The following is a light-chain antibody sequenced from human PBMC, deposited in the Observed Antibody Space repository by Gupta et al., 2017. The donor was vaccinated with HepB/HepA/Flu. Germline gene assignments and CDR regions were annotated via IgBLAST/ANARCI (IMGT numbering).Light chain of an antibody. CDR2: DAS. CDR1: PSVSSY. J-gene: IGKJ5*01. V-gene: IGKV3-11*01. Sequence: EIVLTHSPATLSLFPGAGATLSCRSSPSVSSYLAWYKQKPGQAPRLLIYDASNRANGIPAKFNGSRSGTDFTLTISSLEPEDFAVYYCQQRRNWPPSITFGQGTRLELK. CDR3: QQRRNWPPSIT.